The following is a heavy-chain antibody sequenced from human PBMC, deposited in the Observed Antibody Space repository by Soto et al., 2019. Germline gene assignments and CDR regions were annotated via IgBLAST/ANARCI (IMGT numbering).Heavy chain of an antibody. D-gene: IGHD2-21*02. CDR2: IIPIFGTA. V-gene: IGHV1-69*01. CDR1: GGTFSSYA. J-gene: IGHJ6*02. CDR3: ARDPEYIVVVTARGRTYSSSGMDV. Sequence: QVQLVQSGAEVKKPGSSVKVSCKASGGTFSSYAISWVRQAPGQGLEWMGGIIPIFGTANYAQKFQGRVTITADQSTSTADMELSSLRSEDTVVYYCARDPEYIVVVTARGRTYSSSGMDVWGQGPTVTASS.